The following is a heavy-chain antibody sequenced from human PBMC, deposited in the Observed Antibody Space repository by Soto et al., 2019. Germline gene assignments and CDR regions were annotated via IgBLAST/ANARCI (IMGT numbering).Heavy chain of an antibody. CDR2: IYSSGGT. V-gene: IGHV4-31*03. CDR3: VRDDGALAITH. CDR1: GASITTGGHY. J-gene: IGHJ4*02. Sequence: QVQLQESGPGLLRPSETLSLTCTVSGASITTGGHYWSWIRKYPGKGLGWIAYIYSSGGTYFNPSLKSRGTISEDTSKNQFALKLSSVSAADTAVYYCVRDDGALAITHWGQGTLVTVSS. D-gene: IGHD3-22*01.